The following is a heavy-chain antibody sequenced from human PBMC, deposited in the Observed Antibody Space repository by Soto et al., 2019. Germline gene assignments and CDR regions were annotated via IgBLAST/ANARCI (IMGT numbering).Heavy chain of an antibody. CDR1: SGSFSGYY. V-gene: IGHV4-34*01. Sequence: SETLSLTCAVYSGSFSGYYYSWIRQSPGKGLEWIGEITHGGSTTYSPSLKSRVTMSLDTSKNQFSLKLSSVTAADTAVYYCARDGPYYYYGSGSYSPYGMDVWGQGTTVTVSS. J-gene: IGHJ6*02. CDR2: ITHGGST. CDR3: ARDGPYYYYGSGSYSPYGMDV. D-gene: IGHD3-10*01.